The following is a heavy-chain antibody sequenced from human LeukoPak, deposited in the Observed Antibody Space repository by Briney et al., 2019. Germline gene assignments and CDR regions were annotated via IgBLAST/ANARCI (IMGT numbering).Heavy chain of an antibody. J-gene: IGHJ6*02. CDR3: ARAWTDYGSSGSLFYYYYGMDV. Sequence: PGGSLRLSCAASGFTFTDSYMSWIRQAPGKGLEWVSYISSSGSIIYYADSVKGRFTISRDNAKNSLYLQMNSLRAEDTAVYYCARAWTDYGSSGSLFYYYYGMDVWGQGTTVTVSS. D-gene: IGHD3-22*01. CDR1: GFTFTDSY. CDR2: ISSSGSII. V-gene: IGHV3-11*01.